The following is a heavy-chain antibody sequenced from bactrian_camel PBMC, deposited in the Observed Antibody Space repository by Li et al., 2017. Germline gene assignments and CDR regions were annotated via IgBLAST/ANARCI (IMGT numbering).Heavy chain of an antibody. J-gene: IGHJ4*01. Sequence: VQLVESGGGSVQTGGSLRLSCVVSGHSRGSNCVGWYRLPPGRAPAEREGIAAIRRDGGETWYAASVQGRFTISLDNTETTLYLQMNDLKPDDTTMYYCAARTGYGGHSQIFTPAAYNNWGQGTQVTVS. CDR3: AARTGYGGHSQIFTPAAYNN. V-gene: IGHV3S32*01. CDR2: IRRDGGET. CDR1: GHSRGSNC. D-gene: IGHD6*01.